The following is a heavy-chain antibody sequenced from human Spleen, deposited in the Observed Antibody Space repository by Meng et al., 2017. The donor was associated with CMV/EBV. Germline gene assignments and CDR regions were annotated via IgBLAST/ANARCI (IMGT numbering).Heavy chain of an antibody. CDR2: INHSGST. V-gene: IGHV4-34*01. Sequence: SETLSLTCAVYGGSFSGYYWSWIRQPPGKGLEWIGEINHSGSTNYNPSLKSRVTISVDTSKNQFSLKLSSVTAADTAVYYCARGRQIVVVIATRNYYYGMDVWGQGTTVTVSS. CDR1: GGSFSGYY. CDR3: ARGRQIVVVIATRNYYYGMDV. D-gene: IGHD2-21*01. J-gene: IGHJ6*02.